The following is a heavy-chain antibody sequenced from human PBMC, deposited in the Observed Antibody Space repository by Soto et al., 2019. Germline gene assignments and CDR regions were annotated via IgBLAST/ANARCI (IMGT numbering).Heavy chain of an antibody. CDR2: IYPGDSDT. CDR3: ARTPVSERLYSSSWYSFDFDY. J-gene: IGHJ4*02. V-gene: IGHV5-51*01. Sequence: GESLKISCKGSGYSFTSYWIGWVRQMPGKGLEWMGIIYPGDSDTRYSPSFQGQVTISADKSISTAYLQWSSLKASDTAMYYCARTPVSERLYSSSWYSFDFDYWGQGTLVTVSS. D-gene: IGHD6-13*01. CDR1: GYSFTSYW.